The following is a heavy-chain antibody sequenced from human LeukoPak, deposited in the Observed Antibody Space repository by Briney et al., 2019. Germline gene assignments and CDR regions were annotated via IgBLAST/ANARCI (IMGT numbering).Heavy chain of an antibody. J-gene: IGHJ4*02. Sequence: GGSLRLSCAASGFTFSSYAMSWVRQAPAKGLEWVSAISGSGGSTYYADSVKGRFTIYRDNPKNTLYLQMNSLRAEDRAIYLCAKDRRGLGYYFDYWGQGTLVTVS. CDR1: GFTFSSYA. D-gene: IGHD6-25*01. CDR2: ISGSGGST. V-gene: IGHV3-23*01. CDR3: AKDRRGLGYYFDY.